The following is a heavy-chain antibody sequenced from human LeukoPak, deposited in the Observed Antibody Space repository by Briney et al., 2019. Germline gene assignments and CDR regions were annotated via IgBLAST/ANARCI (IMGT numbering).Heavy chain of an antibody. CDR2: IFHTGDT. D-gene: IGHD2-15*01. V-gene: IGHV4-59*08. Sequence: PSETLSLTCTVSDDSLSTYYWSWIRQPPGKGLEWVAYIFHTGDTNYNPSLKGRVTISMDTSKNQFSLKLTSVTAVDPAVYYCARQPCRSGAYYFDHWGQGTLITVSS. CDR1: DDSLSTYY. CDR3: ARQPCRSGAYYFDH. J-gene: IGHJ4*02.